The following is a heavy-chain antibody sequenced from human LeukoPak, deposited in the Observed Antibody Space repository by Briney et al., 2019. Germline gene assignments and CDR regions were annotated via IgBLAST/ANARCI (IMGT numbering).Heavy chain of an antibody. CDR1: GGSTSSYY. J-gene: IGHJ5*02. V-gene: IGHV4-4*07. CDR2: IYTSGST. D-gene: IGHD2-15*01. CDR3: ARDVVGLALENWFDP. Sequence: SETLSLTCTVSGGSTSSYYWSWIRQPAGKGLEWIGRIYTSGSTNYNPSLKSRVTMSVDTSKNQFSLKLSSVTAADTAVYYCARDVVGLALENWFDPWGQGTLVTVSS.